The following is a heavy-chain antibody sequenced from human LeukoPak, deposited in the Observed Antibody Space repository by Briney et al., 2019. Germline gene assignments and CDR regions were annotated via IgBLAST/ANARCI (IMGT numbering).Heavy chain of an antibody. Sequence: PSETLSLTCTVSGGSISSYYWSWIRQPPGKGLEWIGYIYYSGSTNYNPSLKSRVTISVDTSKNQFSLKLSSVTAADTAVYYCARLEGSGWYPYYYYCMDVWGQGTTVTVSS. J-gene: IGHJ6*02. V-gene: IGHV4-59*08. CDR1: GGSISSYY. CDR2: IYYSGST. D-gene: IGHD6-19*01. CDR3: ARLEGSGWYPYYYYCMDV.